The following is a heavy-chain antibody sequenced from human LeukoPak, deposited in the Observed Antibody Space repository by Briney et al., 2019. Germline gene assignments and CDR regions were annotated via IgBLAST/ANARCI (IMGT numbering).Heavy chain of an antibody. V-gene: IGHV4-30-2*01. CDR2: IYHSGST. CDR3: ARGIVVAPFDP. D-gene: IGHD3-22*01. Sequence: SQTLSLTCAVSGGSISSGGYSWSWIRQPPGKGLEWIGYIYHSGSTYYNPSLKSRVTISVDRSKNQFSLKLSSVTAADTAVYYCARGIVVAPFDPWGQGTLVTVSS. J-gene: IGHJ5*02. CDR1: GGSISSGGYS.